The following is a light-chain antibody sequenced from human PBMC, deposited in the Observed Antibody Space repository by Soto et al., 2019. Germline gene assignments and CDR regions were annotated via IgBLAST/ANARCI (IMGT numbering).Light chain of an antibody. CDR2: EVT. CDR1: RSDVGGYNY. J-gene: IGLJ3*02. Sequence: QSALTQPASVSASPGQSITISCTGTRSDVGGYNYVSWFQQHPGKAPRLMIYEVTNRPSGVSSRFSGSKSGNTASLTISGLQAEDEADYYCTSHTSTNTWVFGGGTKVTVL. CDR3: TSHTSTNTWV. V-gene: IGLV2-14*01.